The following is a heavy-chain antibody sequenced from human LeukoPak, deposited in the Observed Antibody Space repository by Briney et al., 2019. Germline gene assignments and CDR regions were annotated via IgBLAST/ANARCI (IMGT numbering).Heavy chain of an antibody. J-gene: IGHJ4*02. D-gene: IGHD3-3*01. CDR1: GGSISSYY. CDR3: ARAQPTYYDFWSGYPGLWDY. V-gene: IGHV4-59*01. Sequence: PSQTLSLTYTVSGGSISSYYWSWIRQPPGKGLEWIGYIYYSGSTNYNPSLKSRVTISVDTSKNQFSLKLSSVTAADTAVYYCARAQPTYYDFWSGYPGLWDYWGQGTLVTVSS. CDR2: IYYSGST.